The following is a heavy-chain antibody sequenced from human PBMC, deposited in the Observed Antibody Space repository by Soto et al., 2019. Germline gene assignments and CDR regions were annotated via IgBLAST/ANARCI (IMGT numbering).Heavy chain of an antibody. CDR2: ISYDGSNK. D-gene: IGHD3-10*01. V-gene: IGHV3-30*18. J-gene: IGHJ4*02. Sequence: GGSLRLSCAASGFTFSSYGMHWVRQAPGKGLEWVAVISYDGSNKYYADSVKGRFTISRDNSKNTLYLQMNSLRAEDTAVYYCAKDIGLLWFGESNYYFDYWGQGTLVTVSS. CDR3: AKDIGLLWFGESNYYFDY. CDR1: GFTFSSYG.